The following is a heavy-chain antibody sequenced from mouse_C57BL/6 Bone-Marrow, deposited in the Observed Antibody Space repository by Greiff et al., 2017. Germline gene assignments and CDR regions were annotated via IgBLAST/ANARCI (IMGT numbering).Heavy chain of an antibody. Sequence: QVQLQQSGAELARPGASVKMSCKASGYTFTSYTMHWVKQRPGQGLEWIGYINPSSGYTKYNQKFKDKATLTADKSSSTAYMQLSSLTSEDSAVYYCARYKIAYYSNYGDFDYWGQGTTLTVSS. D-gene: IGHD2-5*01. CDR2: INPSSGYT. CDR3: ARYKIAYYSNYGDFDY. V-gene: IGHV1-4*01. J-gene: IGHJ2*01. CDR1: GYTFTSYT.